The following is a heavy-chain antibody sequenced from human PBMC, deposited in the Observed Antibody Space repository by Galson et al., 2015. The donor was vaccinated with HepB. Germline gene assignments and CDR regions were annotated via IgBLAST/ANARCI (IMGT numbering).Heavy chain of an antibody. CDR2: IIPIVGTE. Sequence: SVKVSCKASGGTFSTFTLLWVRQAPGQGLEWMGRIIPIVGTEIYAQRFKGRVTITTDKSKSTAYMELSRLRSEDTAVYYCARVNPAQATHYNGALDSWGQGTLVTVSS. J-gene: IGHJ4*02. D-gene: IGHD3-10*01. V-gene: IGHV1-69*08. CDR1: GGTFSTFT. CDR3: ARVNPAQATHYNGALDS.